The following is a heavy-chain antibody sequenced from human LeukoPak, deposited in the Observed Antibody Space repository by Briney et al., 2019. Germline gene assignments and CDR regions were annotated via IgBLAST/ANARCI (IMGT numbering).Heavy chain of an antibody. CDR1: GGSISSYY. CDR3: AREAVGDCSGDKCYNWFDS. V-gene: IGHV4-59*01. D-gene: IGHD2-15*01. Sequence: SDTLSLTCTVSGGSISSYYWSWIRQPPGKGLEWIGYIYYSGSTNYNPSLKSRVTISVETSKNQFSLNLSSVTAADTAVYYCAREAVGDCSGDKCYNWFDSWGQGALVSVSS. CDR2: IYYSGST. J-gene: IGHJ5*01.